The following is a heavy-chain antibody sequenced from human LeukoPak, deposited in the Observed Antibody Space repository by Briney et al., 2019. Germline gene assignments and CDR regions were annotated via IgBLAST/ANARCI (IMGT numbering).Heavy chain of an antibody. CDR1: GLSFSDYA. D-gene: IGHD1-1*01. J-gene: IGHJ4*02. CDR2: IRISAYGAST. CDR3: ATHRLESHDIQFAY. Sequence: GGSLRLSCTVSGLSFSDYALRWVRQVPGKGLEWLGFIRISAYGASTEDSAPVKDRFTISRADSKSLAYLQMNTLKTEVTAVYYCATHRLESHDIQFAYWGQGALVIVSS. V-gene: IGHV3-49*04.